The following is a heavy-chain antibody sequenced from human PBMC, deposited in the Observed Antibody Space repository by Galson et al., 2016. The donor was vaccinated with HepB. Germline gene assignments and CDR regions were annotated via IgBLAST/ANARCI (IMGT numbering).Heavy chain of an antibody. J-gene: IGHJ5*02. D-gene: IGHD7-27*01. CDR2: IFWDDDK. CDR1: GFSLTTLGVG. V-gene: IGHV2-5*02. Sequence: PALVKPTQTLTLTCTFSGFSLTTLGVGVGWIRQPPGKALEWLGIIFWDDDKRYTPSLKSRLTITKDISKNEVVLTLTNVDPADTATYYCAHSPNKLFLFNWALPNYFDPWGQGTLVIVSS. CDR3: AHSPNKLFLFNWALPNYFDP.